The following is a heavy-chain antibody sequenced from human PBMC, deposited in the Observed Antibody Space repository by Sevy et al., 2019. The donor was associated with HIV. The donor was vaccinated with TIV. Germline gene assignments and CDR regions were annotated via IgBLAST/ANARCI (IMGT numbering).Heavy chain of an antibody. CDR1: GGSIANSNSH. D-gene: IGHD5-12*01. CDR2: IYYRGST. J-gene: IGHJ4*02. V-gene: IGHV4-39*01. Sequence: SDTLSLTCTVSGGSIANSNSHWGWIRQSPGKGLEWIGSIYYRGSTFYNPSLKSRVTISVDTSKNQFSLRLSSVIAADTAVYYCARKGDGYNQYYFDYWGQGSLVTVSS. CDR3: ARKGDGYNQYYFDY.